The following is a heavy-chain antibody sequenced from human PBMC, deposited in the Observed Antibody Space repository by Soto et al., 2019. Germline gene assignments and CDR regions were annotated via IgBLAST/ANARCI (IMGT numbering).Heavy chain of an antibody. D-gene: IGHD3-10*01. CDR2: ISSSSSYT. V-gene: IGHV3-11*05. CDR1: GFTFSDYY. J-gene: IGHJ4*02. CDR3: ARDSVSSGSYYTHDY. Sequence: GSLRLSCAASGFTFSDYYMSWILQAPVQGLEWVSYISSSSSYTNYADSVKGRFTISRDNAKNSLYLQMNSLRAEDTAVYYCARDSVSSGSYYTHDYWGQGTLVTVSS.